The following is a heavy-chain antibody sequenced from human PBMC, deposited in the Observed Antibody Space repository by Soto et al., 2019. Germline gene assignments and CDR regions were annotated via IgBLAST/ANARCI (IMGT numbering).Heavy chain of an antibody. J-gene: IGHJ4*02. V-gene: IGHV3-74*01. CDR2: INSDGSST. D-gene: IGHD3-10*01. CDR3: AREGVRGVIIADPLGDYFDY. CDR1: GFTFSSYW. Sequence: EVQLVESGGGLVQPGGSLRLSCAASGFTFSSYWMHWVRQAPGKGLVWVSRINSDGSSTSYADSVKGRFTISRDNAKNTLYLQMNSLRAEDTAVYYCAREGVRGVIIADPLGDYFDYWGQGTLVTVSS.